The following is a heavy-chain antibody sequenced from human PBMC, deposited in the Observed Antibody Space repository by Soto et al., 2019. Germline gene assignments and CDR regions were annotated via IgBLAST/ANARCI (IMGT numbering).Heavy chain of an antibody. V-gene: IGHV3-33*01. CDR2: IWYDGSNK. J-gene: IGHJ4*02. Sequence: PGGSLRLSCAASGFTFSSYGMHWVRQAPGKGLEWVAVIWYDGSNKYYADSVKGRFTISRDNSKDTLDLQMNGLRAEDTAVYYCARDREQWLVGYYFDYWGQGTLVTVSS. D-gene: IGHD6-19*01. CDR1: GFTFSSYG. CDR3: ARDREQWLVGYYFDY.